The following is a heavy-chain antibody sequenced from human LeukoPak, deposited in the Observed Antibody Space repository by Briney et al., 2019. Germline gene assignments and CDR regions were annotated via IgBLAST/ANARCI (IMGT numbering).Heavy chain of an antibody. CDR3: VRDRRPGGWAPDAFGL. D-gene: IGHD1-26*01. J-gene: IGHJ3*01. CDR1: GFTFSDYY. CDR2: ISSSGSTI. V-gene: IGHV3-11*01. Sequence: GGSLRLSCAASGFTFSDYYMSWIRQAPGKGLEWVSYISSSGSTIYYADSVKGRFTISRDNAKNFVSLQMNSLRAEDTAVYYCVRDRRPGGWAPDAFGLWGQGTLVIVSS.